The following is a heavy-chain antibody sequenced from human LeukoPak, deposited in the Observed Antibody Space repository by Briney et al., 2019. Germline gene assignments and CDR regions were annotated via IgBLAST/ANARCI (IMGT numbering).Heavy chain of an antibody. J-gene: IGHJ4*02. D-gene: IGHD2-15*01. Sequence: GGSLRPSCAASGFTFSSYAMHWVRQAPGKGLEWVAVISYDGSDKYYADSVKGRFTISRDNSKNTLYLQMNSLRAEDTAVYYCARGDVVVVAATLSYFDYWGQGTLVTVSS. V-gene: IGHV3-30-3*01. CDR1: GFTFSSYA. CDR3: ARGDVVVVAATLSYFDY. CDR2: ISYDGSDK.